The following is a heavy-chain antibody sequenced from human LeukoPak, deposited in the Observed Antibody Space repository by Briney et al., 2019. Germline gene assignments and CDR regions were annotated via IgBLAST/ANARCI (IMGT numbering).Heavy chain of an antibody. J-gene: IGHJ5*02. CDR1: GDPVNTNYYY. Sequence: ASETLSLTCNVPGDPVNTNYYYWAWFRQPPGEGLAWIGSFFHDGRTYYNSSLNSRLTISVDTSRNPFSLRLTSVTAADTAVYYCGIRRGDWKVNWYDPWGQGTLVTVSS. CDR3: GIRRGDWKVNWYDP. CDR2: FFHDGRT. D-gene: IGHD2-21*02. V-gene: IGHV4-39*01.